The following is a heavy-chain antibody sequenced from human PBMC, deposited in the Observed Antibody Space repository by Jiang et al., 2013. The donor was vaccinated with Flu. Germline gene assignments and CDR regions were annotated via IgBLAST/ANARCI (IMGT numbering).Heavy chain of an antibody. CDR1: GYTFTSYA. Sequence: QSGSELKKPGASVKVSCKASGYTFTSYAMNWVRQAPGQGLEWMGWINTNTGNPTYAQGFTGRFVFSLDTSVSTAYLQICSLKAEDTAVYYCARLIPPFTMVRGVRGWFDPWGQGTLVTVSS. CDR2: INTNTGNP. V-gene: IGHV7-4-1*01. D-gene: IGHD3-10*01. J-gene: IGHJ5*02. CDR3: ARLIPPFTMVRGVRGWFDP.